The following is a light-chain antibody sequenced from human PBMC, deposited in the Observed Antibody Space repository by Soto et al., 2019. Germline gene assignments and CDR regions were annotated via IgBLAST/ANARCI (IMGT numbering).Light chain of an antibody. CDR1: QSVRSSY. CDR3: QDYGGSRT. J-gene: IGKJ1*01. Sequence: EILVTPSPGTLSLSPGEKDTLSCRASQSVRSSYLAWYQQKPGQAPRLLIYGASIRATGIPDRFSGSGSGTDFSLSISRLEPEDFAVYYCQDYGGSRTFGQGTKVDIK. CDR2: GAS. V-gene: IGKV3-20*01.